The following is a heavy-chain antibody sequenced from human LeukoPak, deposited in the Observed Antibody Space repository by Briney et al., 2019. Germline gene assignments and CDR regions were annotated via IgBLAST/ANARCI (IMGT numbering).Heavy chain of an antibody. J-gene: IGHJ6*03. Sequence: GASVKVSCKASGYTFTSFGISWVRQAPGQGLEWMGGIIPIFGTANYAQKFQGRVTITADKSTSTAYMELSSLRSEDTAVYYCASCRCRLYEPMLHYYYYYMDAWGKGTTVTVSS. V-gene: IGHV1-69*06. D-gene: IGHD4/OR15-4a*01. CDR2: IIPIFGTA. CDR1: GYTFTSFG. CDR3: ASCRCRLYEPMLHYYYYYMDA.